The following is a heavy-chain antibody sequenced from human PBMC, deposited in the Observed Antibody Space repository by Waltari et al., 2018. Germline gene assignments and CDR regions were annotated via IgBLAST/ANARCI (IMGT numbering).Heavy chain of an antibody. CDR1: GFTFSSYG. V-gene: IGHV3-33*01. D-gene: IGHD6-19*01. Sequence: QVQLVESGGGVVQPGRSLRLSCSAPGFTFSSYGMHWLRRAPGKGLEGVAVIWYDGSKKYYADSVKGRFTISRDNSKNTLYLQMNSLRAEDTAVYYCARDGYSSGWYNDYWGQGTLVTVSS. J-gene: IGHJ4*02. CDR2: IWYDGSKK. CDR3: ARDGYSSGWYNDY.